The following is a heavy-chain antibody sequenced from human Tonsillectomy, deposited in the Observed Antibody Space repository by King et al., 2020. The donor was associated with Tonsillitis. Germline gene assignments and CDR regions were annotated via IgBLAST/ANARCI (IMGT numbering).Heavy chain of an antibody. D-gene: IGHD6-19*01. V-gene: IGHV3-48*01. CDR3: ARGGQQWLVFRTAFDI. CDR2: ISSSSSTI. J-gene: IGHJ3*02. Sequence: EVQLVESGGGLVQPGGSLRLSCAASGFTFSSYSMNWVRQAPGKGLEWVSYISSSSSTIYYADSVKGRFTISRDNAKNSLYLQMNSLRAEDTAVYYCARGGQQWLVFRTAFDIWGQGTMVTVSS. CDR1: GFTFSSYS.